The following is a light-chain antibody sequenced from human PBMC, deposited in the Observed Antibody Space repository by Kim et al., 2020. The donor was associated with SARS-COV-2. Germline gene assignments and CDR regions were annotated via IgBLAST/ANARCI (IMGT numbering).Light chain of an antibody. CDR2: DAS. CDR1: QRVSSD. CDR3: QQGSNWPLT. J-gene: IGKJ4*01. V-gene: IGKV3-11*01. Sequence: LSPGERATLSCRASQRVSSDLAWYQQKPGQAPRLLIYDASNRATGTPARLSGSGSGTDFTLTISSLEPEDFAVYYCQQGSNWPLTFGGGTKVDIK.